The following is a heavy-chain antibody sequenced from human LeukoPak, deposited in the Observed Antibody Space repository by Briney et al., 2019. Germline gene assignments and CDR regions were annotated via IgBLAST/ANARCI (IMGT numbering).Heavy chain of an antibody. CDR1: GGSISSSSYY. J-gene: IGHJ4*02. CDR2: IYYSGST. Sequence: SETLSLTCTVSGGSISSSSYYWGWIRQPPGKGLEWIGSIYYSGSTYYNPSLKSRVTISVDTSKNQFSLKLSSVTAADTAVYYCARLESSYDSSGYYYPAFDYWGQGTLVTVSS. CDR3: ARLESSYDSSGYYYPAFDY. D-gene: IGHD3-22*01. V-gene: IGHV4-39*07.